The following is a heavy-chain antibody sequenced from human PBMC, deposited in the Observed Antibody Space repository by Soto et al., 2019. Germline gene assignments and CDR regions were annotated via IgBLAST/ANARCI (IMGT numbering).Heavy chain of an antibody. Sequence: QVQLQESGPGLVKPSETLSLTCTVSGGSIISYYWSWIRQPPGKGLEWIGYIYYSGSTNYNPSLKRRVTISVDTSKNQFSLKLSSVTAADTAVYYCARDAVTTGSGAWFDPWGQGTLVTVSS. V-gene: IGHV4-59*01. D-gene: IGHD4-17*01. J-gene: IGHJ5*02. CDR1: GGSIISYY. CDR3: ARDAVTTGSGAWFDP. CDR2: IYYSGST.